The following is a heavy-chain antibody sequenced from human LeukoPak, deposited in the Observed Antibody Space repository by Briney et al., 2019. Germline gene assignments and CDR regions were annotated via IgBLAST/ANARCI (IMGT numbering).Heavy chain of an antibody. D-gene: IGHD2-8*02. V-gene: IGHV4-4*07. CDR1: GTSVISYY. CDR2: IYTRGST. CDR3: ARGRYCSATTCSGGDAFDI. Sequence: SETLSFTCTVSGTSVISYYWSWIRQPGGRGLEWIGRIYTRGSTNYNPSLQSRVSMSVDSSKSQFSLRLTSVTAADTAIYYCARGRYCSATTCSGGDAFDIWGQGTVVTVSS. J-gene: IGHJ3*02.